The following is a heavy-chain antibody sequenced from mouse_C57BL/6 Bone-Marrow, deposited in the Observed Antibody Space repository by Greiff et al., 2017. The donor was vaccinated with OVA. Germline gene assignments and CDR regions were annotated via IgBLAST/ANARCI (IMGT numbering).Heavy chain of an antibody. CDR3: AGDDYFAY. CDR2: IDPSDSYT. CDR1: GYTFTSYW. V-gene: IGHV1-69*01. D-gene: IGHD2-4*01. Sequence: VQLQQSGAELVMPGASVKLSCKASGYTFTSYWMHWVKQRPGQGLEWIGEIDPSDSYTNYNQKFKGKSTLTVDKSSSTAYMQLSSLTSEDSAVYYCAGDDYFAYWGQGTLVTVSA. J-gene: IGHJ3*01.